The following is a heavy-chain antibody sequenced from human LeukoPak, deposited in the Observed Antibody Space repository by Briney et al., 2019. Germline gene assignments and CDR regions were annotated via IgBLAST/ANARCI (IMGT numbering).Heavy chain of an antibody. CDR1: GGSLNSLY. J-gene: IGHJ4*02. V-gene: IGHV4-4*07. D-gene: IGHD6-6*01. CDR2: IYSSGST. CDR3: ARENCRSKSIDFDS. Sequence: SEALSLTRTVSGGSLNSLYWTWIGPPAGRGGEGVGRIYSSGSTNLNPCRKSRVTMPVDTSKNQFSLRLGSVTAAETAAHFCARENCRSKSIDFDSWGQGTLVTVSS.